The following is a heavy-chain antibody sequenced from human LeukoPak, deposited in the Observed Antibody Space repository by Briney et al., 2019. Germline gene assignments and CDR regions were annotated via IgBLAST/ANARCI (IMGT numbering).Heavy chain of an antibody. CDR1: GFTFSSYG. CDR3: ARGGGYCGGDCYGIDY. V-gene: IGHV3-23*01. Sequence: GGSLRLSCAASGFTFSSYGMSWVRQAPGKGLEWVSVIIVSGGSTHYADSVKGRFTISRDNAKNSLYLQMNSLRAEDTAVYYCARGGGYCGGDCYGIDYWGQGTLVTVSS. CDR2: IIVSGGST. D-gene: IGHD2-21*01. J-gene: IGHJ4*02.